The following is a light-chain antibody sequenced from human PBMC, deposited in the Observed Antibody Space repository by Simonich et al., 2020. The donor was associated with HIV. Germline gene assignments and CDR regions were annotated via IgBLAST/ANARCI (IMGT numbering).Light chain of an antibody. V-gene: IGLV2-14*03. Sequence: QSALTQPASVSGSPGQSITLSCTGTSSDVGDYNYVSWYQQHPGKAPKLRIYDVSKRPAGVSNRSAGSKAGNTASRTISGLQAEDEADYYCSSYTTRNTWVFGGGTKLTVL. CDR1: SSDVGDYNY. J-gene: IGLJ3*02. CDR3: SSYTTRNTWV. CDR2: DVS.